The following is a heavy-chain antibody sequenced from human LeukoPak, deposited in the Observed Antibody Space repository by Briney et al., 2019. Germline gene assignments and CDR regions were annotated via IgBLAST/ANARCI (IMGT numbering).Heavy chain of an antibody. J-gene: IGHJ4*02. CDR2: INPNSGGT. D-gene: IGHD3-22*01. CDR3: ARGHGDSSGYYYGFDY. CDR1: GYTFTGYY. Sequence: EASVKVSCKASGYTFTGYYMHWVRQAPGQGLEWMGWINPNSGGTNYAQKIQGRVTMTRDTSISTAYMELSRLRSDDTAVYYCARGHGDSSGYYYGFDYWGQGTLVTVAS. V-gene: IGHV1-2*02.